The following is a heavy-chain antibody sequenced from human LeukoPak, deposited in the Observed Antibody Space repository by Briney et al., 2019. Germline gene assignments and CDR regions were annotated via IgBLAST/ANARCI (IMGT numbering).Heavy chain of an antibody. Sequence: PGGSLRLSCAASGFTFSSYAMHWVRQAPGKGLEWVAVVSYDGSNKYYADSVKGRFTISRDNSKNTLYLQMNSLRAEDTAVYYCARGQWIQLLGGVDFDYWGQGTLVTVSS. CDR1: GFTFSSYA. V-gene: IGHV3-30*04. CDR3: ARGQWIQLLGGVDFDY. D-gene: IGHD5-18*01. J-gene: IGHJ4*02. CDR2: VSYDGSNK.